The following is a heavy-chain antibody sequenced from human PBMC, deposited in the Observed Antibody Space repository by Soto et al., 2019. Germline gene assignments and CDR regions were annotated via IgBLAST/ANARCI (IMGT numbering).Heavy chain of an antibody. V-gene: IGHV3-13*01. CDR3: ARGTMVRGTLDPGISGPLDY. J-gene: IGHJ4*02. CDR2: LGAGGDT. CDR1: GFTVSSYD. D-gene: IGHD3-10*01. Sequence: EVQLVESGGGLVQPGGSLRLACAASGFTVSSYDMHWVRRVTGKRLGGVSDLGAGGDTYFPHSVKGRFTISSENVKNSLSLQLNSLGAGDTAVYYCARGTMVRGTLDPGISGPLDYWGQGTLVAVSS.